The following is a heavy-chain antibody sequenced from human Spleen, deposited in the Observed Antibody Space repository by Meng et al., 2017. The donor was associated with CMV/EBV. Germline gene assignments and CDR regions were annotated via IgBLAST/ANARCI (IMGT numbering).Heavy chain of an antibody. D-gene: IGHD2-15*01. Sequence: GESLKISCAASGFIFSNFEMNWVRQAPGKGLEWVSYISTSGGSKSYADSVKGRFTIFRDSAKNSLYLQMNSLRVEDTAVYYCVRGLPGADIVFDYWGQGTLVTVSS. J-gene: IGHJ4*02. V-gene: IGHV3-48*03. CDR3: VRGLPGADIVFDY. CDR1: GFIFSNFE. CDR2: ISTSGGSK.